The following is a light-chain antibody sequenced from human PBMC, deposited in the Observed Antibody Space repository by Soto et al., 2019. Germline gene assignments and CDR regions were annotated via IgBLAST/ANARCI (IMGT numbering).Light chain of an antibody. CDR2: GAS. V-gene: IGKV3-20*01. Sequence: IVLTLSAGTLSLSPGKRATLSCRASQSVSSSYLAWYQQKNGQAPRLLIYGASSRATGIPDRFSGSKSGTDFNLTISRLEPEDFAVYYCQQYGSSPRTFGQGTKVDI. J-gene: IGKJ1*01. CDR1: QSVSSSY. CDR3: QQYGSSPRT.